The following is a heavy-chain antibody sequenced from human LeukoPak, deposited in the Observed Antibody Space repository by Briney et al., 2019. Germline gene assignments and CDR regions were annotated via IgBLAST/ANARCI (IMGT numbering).Heavy chain of an antibody. V-gene: IGHV3-7*01. CDR1: GFTFTTYW. Sequence: GGSLRLSCAASGFTFTTYWMSWVRQAPGKGLEWVANIKQDGSDKYYVDSVKGRFAISRDNAKNSVYLQMNSLRAEDTAVYYCANKNSGSYWGQGTLVTVSS. CDR3: ANKNSGSY. CDR2: IKQDGSDK. J-gene: IGHJ4*02. D-gene: IGHD2-15*01.